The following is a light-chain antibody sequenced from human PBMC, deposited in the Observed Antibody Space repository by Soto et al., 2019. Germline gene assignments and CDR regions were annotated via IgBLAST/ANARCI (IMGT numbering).Light chain of an antibody. CDR2: GAS. J-gene: IGKJ1*01. Sequence: EIVLTQSPGTLSLSPGERATLSCRASQTITSSYLAWYQQKPGQAPRLLIYGASSRATGIPDRFSGSGSGTDFTLTIIRLESEDCAVDYCQQYGSPHRTFGQGTKVEIK. CDR1: QTITSSY. CDR3: QQYGSPHRT. V-gene: IGKV3-20*01.